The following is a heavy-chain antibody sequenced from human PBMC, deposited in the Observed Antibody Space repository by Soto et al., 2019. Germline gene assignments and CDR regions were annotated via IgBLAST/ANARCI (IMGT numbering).Heavy chain of an antibody. CDR2: ISGSGGST. V-gene: IGHV3-23*01. D-gene: IGHD3-10*01. Sequence: EVQLLESGGGLVQPGGSLRLSCAASGFTFSSYAMSWVRQAPGKGLEWVSGISGSGGSTFYAASVKGRSTISRDNSKNTLYLQMNSLRAEDTAVYYCAKPIGTADYFYYGMDVWGQGTTVTVSS. J-gene: IGHJ6*02. CDR1: GFTFSSYA. CDR3: AKPIGTADYFYYGMDV.